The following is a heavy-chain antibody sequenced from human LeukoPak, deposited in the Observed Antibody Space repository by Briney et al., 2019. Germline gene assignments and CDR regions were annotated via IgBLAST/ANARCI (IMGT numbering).Heavy chain of an antibody. Sequence: ASVKVSCKASGYTFTSYGISWVRQAPGQGLEWMGWISAYNGNTNYAQKLQGRVTMTTDTSTSTAYMGLRSLRSDDTAVYYCARALIAVAGNPDAFDIWGQGTMVTVSS. J-gene: IGHJ3*02. CDR2: ISAYNGNT. CDR1: GYTFTSYG. D-gene: IGHD6-19*01. CDR3: ARALIAVAGNPDAFDI. V-gene: IGHV1-18*01.